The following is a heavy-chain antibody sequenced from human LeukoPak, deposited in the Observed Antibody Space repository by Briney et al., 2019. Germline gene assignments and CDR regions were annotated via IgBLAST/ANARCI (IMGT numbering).Heavy chain of an antibody. D-gene: IGHD4-17*01. CDR2: MNPNSGNT. J-gene: IGHJ3*02. CDR3: ATRTKMTTVTTGAFDI. Sequence: ASVKVSCKASGYTFTSYDINWVRQATGQGLEWMGWMNPNSGNTGYAQKFQGRVTMTRNTSISTAYIELSSLRSEDTAVYYCATRTKMTTVTTGAFDIWGQGTMVTVSS. CDR1: GYTFTSYD. V-gene: IGHV1-8*01.